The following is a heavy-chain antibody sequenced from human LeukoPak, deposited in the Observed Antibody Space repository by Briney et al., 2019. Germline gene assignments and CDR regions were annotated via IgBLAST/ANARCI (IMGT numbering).Heavy chain of an antibody. V-gene: IGHV3-30-3*01. D-gene: IGHD4/OR15-4a*01. Sequence: GGSLRLSCAASGFTLSNYPMHWVRRAPGKGLEWVAVISSDGSNKYFADSVKGRFTMSRDNSKNTLYLQMNSLRAEDTAVYYCARDLTSGALFDYWGQGTLVTVSS. CDR2: ISSDGSNK. CDR1: GFTLSNYP. CDR3: ARDLTSGALFDY. J-gene: IGHJ4*02.